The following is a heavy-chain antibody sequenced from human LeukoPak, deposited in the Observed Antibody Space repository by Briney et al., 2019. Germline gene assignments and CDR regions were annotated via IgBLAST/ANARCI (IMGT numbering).Heavy chain of an antibody. CDR2: IYSGGST. CDR3: ARENYDILIGDPTNWFDP. CDR1: GFTVSSNY. J-gene: IGHJ5*02. Sequence: GGSLRLSCAASGFTVSSNYMSWVRQAPGKGLEWVSVIYSGGSTYYADSVKGRFTISRDNSKNTLYLQMNSLRAEDTAVYYCARENYDILIGDPTNWFDPWGQGTLVTVSS. D-gene: IGHD3-9*01. V-gene: IGHV3-53*01.